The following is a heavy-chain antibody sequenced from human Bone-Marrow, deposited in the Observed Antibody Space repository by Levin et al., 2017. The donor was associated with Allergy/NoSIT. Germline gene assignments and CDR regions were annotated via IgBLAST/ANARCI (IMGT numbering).Heavy chain of an antibody. CDR1: GFHFSIYW. D-gene: IGHD1-7*01. CDR2: MNIDGSKT. J-gene: IGHJ6*02. CDR3: ARVAKFMVGTTAHYGLDV. V-gene: IGHV3-74*01. Sequence: LSLTCAASGFHFSIYWMHWVRQAPGKGLVWVSRMNIDGSKTIYADSVKGRFTISRDNAKNTLYLQMNSLRAEDTALYYCARVAKFMVGTTAHYGLDVWGQGTSVTVS.